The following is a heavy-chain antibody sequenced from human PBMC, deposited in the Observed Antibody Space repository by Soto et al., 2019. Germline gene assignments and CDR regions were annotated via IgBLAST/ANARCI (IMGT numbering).Heavy chain of an antibody. Sequence: GGSLRLSCAASGFTFSDYYMSWIRQAPGKGLEWVSYISSSGSTIYYADSVKGRFTISRDNAKNSLYLQMNSLRAEDTAVYYCARVVVLVPAARFGWFDPWGQGTLVTVSS. V-gene: IGHV3-11*01. CDR2: ISSSGSTI. CDR3: ARVVVLVPAARFGWFDP. J-gene: IGHJ5*02. CDR1: GFTFSDYY. D-gene: IGHD2-2*01.